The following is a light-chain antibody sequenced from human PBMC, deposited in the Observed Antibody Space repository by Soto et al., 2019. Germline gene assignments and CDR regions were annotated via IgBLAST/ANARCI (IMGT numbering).Light chain of an antibody. CDR2: EVT. J-gene: IGLJ3*02. V-gene: IGLV2-14*01. Sequence: QSVLTQPASVSGSPGQSITISCTGTSSDFDGYNYVSWYQHLPGKAPKLMIYEVTNRPSGVSNRFSGSKSANTASLTISGLQAEDEADYYCSSSTSSNTWVFGGGTKLTVL. CDR1: SSDFDGYNY. CDR3: SSSTSSNTWV.